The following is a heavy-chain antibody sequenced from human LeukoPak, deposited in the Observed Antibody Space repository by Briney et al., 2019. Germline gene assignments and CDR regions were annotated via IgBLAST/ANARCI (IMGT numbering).Heavy chain of an antibody. CDR2: ISGSGGST. V-gene: IGHV3-23*01. D-gene: IGHD3-22*01. J-gene: IGHJ4*02. CDR3: AKDFLDYYDSSGSHGADY. CDR1: GFTFSSYG. Sequence: GGSLRHSCAASGFTFSSYGMSWVRQAPGKGLEWVSAISGSGGSTYYADSVKGRFTISRDNSKNTLYLQMNSLRAEDTAVYYCAKDFLDYYDSSGSHGADYWGQGTLVTVSS.